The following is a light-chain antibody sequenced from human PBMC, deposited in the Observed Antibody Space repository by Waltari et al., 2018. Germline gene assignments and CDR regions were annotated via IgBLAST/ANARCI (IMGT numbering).Light chain of an antibody. CDR2: LTS. Sequence: QMTPSPSSLSVSVGDRVTITCRASRTIGRYLNWYQQKPGKAPKLLISLTSNLQSGVPSRFTGSGSGTDFTLTISSLQPEDFAHYYCQQSYSFPITFGPGTKVEIK. V-gene: IGKV1-39*01. CDR1: RTIGRY. CDR3: QQSYSFPIT. J-gene: IGKJ3*01.